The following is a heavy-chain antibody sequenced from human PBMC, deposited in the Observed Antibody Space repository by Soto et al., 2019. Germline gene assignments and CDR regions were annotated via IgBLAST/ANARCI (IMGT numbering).Heavy chain of an antibody. CDR3: AGDPYYYGSAF. J-gene: IGHJ4*02. D-gene: IGHD3-10*01. Sequence: EVQLVESGGGLVQPGGSVRLSCAASGFTFSSNWMHWVRQAPGKGLVWVSRINGDGSATNYADSVKGRFTISRDNAENTLYLQMNSLRTEDTAVYYCAGDPYYYGSAFWGQGTLVTVSS. CDR1: GFTFSSNW. V-gene: IGHV3-74*01. CDR2: INGDGSAT.